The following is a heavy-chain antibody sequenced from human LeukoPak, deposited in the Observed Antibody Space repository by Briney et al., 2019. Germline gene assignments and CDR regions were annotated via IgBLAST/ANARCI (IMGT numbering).Heavy chain of an antibody. CDR2: ISGTGGST. Sequence: GGSLRLFCTASGFTFTSYAMSWVRQAPGKGLEWVSVISGTGGSTNHADSVKGRFTISRDNSKNTLYLQMNSLRAEDTAVYYCAKESGDDSSGYYEVFDYWGQGTLVTVSS. CDR3: AKESGDDSSGYYEVFDY. J-gene: IGHJ4*02. D-gene: IGHD3-22*01. CDR1: GFTFTSYA. V-gene: IGHV3-23*01.